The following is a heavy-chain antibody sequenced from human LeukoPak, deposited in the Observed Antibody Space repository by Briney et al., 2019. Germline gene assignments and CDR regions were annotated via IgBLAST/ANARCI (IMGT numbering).Heavy chain of an antibody. CDR1: GGSFSGYY. CDR3: AISIAVAAFDY. CDR2: INHSGST. J-gene: IGHJ4*02. V-gene: IGHV4-34*01. D-gene: IGHD6-19*01. Sequence: SETLSLTCAVYGGSFSGYYWSWIRQPPGKGLEWIGEINHSGSTNYNPSLKSRVTISVDTSKNQFSLKLSSVTAADTAVYYCAISIAVAAFDYWGQETLVTVSS.